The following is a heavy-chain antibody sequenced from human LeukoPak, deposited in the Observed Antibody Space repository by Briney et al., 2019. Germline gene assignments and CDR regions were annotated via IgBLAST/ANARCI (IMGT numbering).Heavy chain of an antibody. D-gene: IGHD4-11*01. CDR1: GFAFDEHG. CDR3: AKNRGNYYYFDY. CDR2: INWSGGST. Sequence: GGSLRLSCTASGFAFDEHGMSWVRQVPGKGLEWVSGINWSGGSTGYADPLRGRFTISRDNAKNSLYLQMDSLRAEDTALYYCAKNRGNYYYFDYWGQGTLVTVSS. J-gene: IGHJ4*02. V-gene: IGHV3-20*04.